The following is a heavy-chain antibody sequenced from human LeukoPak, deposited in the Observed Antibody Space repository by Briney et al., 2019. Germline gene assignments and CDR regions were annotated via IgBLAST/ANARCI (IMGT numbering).Heavy chain of an antibody. D-gene: IGHD3-3*01. J-gene: IGHJ4*02. V-gene: IGHV4-38-2*01. CDR2: IYHSGST. CDR3: ARRVQGGDFWSGYYTFDY. CDR1: GYSISSGYY. Sequence: SETLSLTCAVSGYSISSGYYWGWIRQPPGKGLEWIGSIYHSGSTYYNPSLKSRDTISVDTSKNQFSLKLSSVTAADTAVYYCARRVQGGDFWSGYYTFDYWGQGTLVTVSS.